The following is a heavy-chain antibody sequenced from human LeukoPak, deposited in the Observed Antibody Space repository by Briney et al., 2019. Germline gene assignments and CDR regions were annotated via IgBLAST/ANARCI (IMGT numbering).Heavy chain of an antibody. CDR2: INHSGST. J-gene: IGHJ4*02. D-gene: IGHD2-21*02. V-gene: IGHV4-34*01. CDR1: GGSFSPYY. Sequence: SETLSFTCAVYGGSFSPYYWSWIRQPPGKGLEWIGEINHSGSTNYSPSLKSRVTISVDTSKNQFSLRLSSVTAADTAVYYCARGGFYCGGDCYVDYWGQGTLVTVSS. CDR3: ARGGFYCGGDCYVDY.